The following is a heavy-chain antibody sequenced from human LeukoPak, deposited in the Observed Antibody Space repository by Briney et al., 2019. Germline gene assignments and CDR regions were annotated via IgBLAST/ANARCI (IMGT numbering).Heavy chain of an antibody. V-gene: IGHV3-9*01. J-gene: IGHJ4*02. CDR2: ISWNSGSI. Sequence: GGSLRLSCAASGFTFDDYAMHWGRQAPGKGLEWVSGISWNSGSIGYADSVNRRFTISRDNAKNSLYLQMNRLRADDTALYYCAKDRRGGSYYSVLYYFDYWGQGTLVTVSS. D-gene: IGHD1-26*01. CDR1: GFTFDDYA. CDR3: AKDRRGGSYYSVLYYFDY.